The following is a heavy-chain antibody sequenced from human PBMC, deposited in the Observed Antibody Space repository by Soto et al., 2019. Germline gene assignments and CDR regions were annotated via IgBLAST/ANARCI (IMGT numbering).Heavy chain of an antibody. CDR2: IKPKSEGETA. CDR3: DTVPESSGPT. V-gene: IGHV3-15*07. Sequence: EMQLVQSGGGLVKPGGSLRLSCVASRFNFSAAWLNWIRQAPGKGLEWVGRIKPKSEGETADYTAPVRGRFTISRDDSQNTLHLQMDSMKTEDTAVYYCDTVPESSGPTWGLGVLVTVSS. D-gene: IGHD6-19*01. CDR1: RFNFSAAW. J-gene: IGHJ4*02.